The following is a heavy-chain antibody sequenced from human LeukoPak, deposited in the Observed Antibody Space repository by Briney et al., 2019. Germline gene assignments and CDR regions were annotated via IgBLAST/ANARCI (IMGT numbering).Heavy chain of an antibody. V-gene: IGHV3-48*03. CDR1: GFTFSSYE. J-gene: IGHJ4*02. CDR2: ISSSGSTI. CDR3: ARGGSPPSRPYSYGYFDY. D-gene: IGHD5-18*01. Sequence: GGSLRLSCAASGFTFSSYEMNWVRQAPGKGLEWVSYISSSGSTIYYADSVKGRFTISRDNAKNSLYLQMNSLRAEDTAVYYCARGGSPPSRPYSYGYFDYWGQGTLVTVSS.